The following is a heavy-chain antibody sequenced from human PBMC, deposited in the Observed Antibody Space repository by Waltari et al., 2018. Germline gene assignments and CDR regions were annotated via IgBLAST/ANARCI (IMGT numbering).Heavy chain of an antibody. V-gene: IGHV1-2*02. J-gene: IGHJ4*02. CDR2: VNPRGGAT. Sequence: VQSGAEVMKPGASVTVSCKVSRHVITDPFIHWLRQVPGQGLEWMGWVNPRGGATNFAQRYRGRISVTWDTSLSTSYLGLSGLRSDDTAIYYCAREYCGGECRLFDFWGQGTLVTVSS. CDR3: AREYCGGECRLFDF. D-gene: IGHD2-21*01. CDR1: RHVITDPF.